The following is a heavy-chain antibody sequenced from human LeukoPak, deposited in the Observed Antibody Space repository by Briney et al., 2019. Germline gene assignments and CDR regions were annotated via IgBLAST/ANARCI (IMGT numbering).Heavy chain of an antibody. CDR2: IKEDASEK. V-gene: IGHV3-7*01. CDR1: GFTFDYQL. Sequence: GGSLRLSCAASGFTFDYQLMRWVRQGRGKGLEWGANIKEDASEKRHVDSVKGRFTISRDNAKNSLYLQMNALTDEDTAVYYCARVDKKVEDSGYRSFDLWGQGILVTVSS. J-gene: IGHJ4*02. CDR3: ARVDKKVEDSGYRSFDL. D-gene: IGHD3-22*01.